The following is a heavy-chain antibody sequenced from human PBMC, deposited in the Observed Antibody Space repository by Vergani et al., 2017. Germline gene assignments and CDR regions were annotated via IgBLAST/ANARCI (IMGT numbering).Heavy chain of an antibody. D-gene: IGHD2-15*01. J-gene: IGHJ4*02. CDR3: AGLSYDATPYLQGGYDC. V-gene: IGHV3-23*01. CDR1: GFTFSACL. Sequence: EVQLLQSGGGVIQPGGSVRLSCAASGFTFSACLMTWVRQAPGKGLEWVSSISARYPITYYADSVKGRFTISRDNSKNVLYLQMNSLRAEDTAVYDGAGLSYDATPYLQGGYDCWGQGTLVSVSS. CDR2: ISARYPIT.